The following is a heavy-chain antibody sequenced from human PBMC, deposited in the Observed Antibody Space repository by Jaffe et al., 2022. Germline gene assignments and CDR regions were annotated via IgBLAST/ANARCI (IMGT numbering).Heavy chain of an antibody. D-gene: IGHD3-3*01. CDR2: ISSSSSTI. Sequence: EVQLVESGGGLVQPGGSLRLSCAASGFTFSSYSMNWVRQAPGKGLEWVSYISSSSSTIYYADSVKGRFTISRDNAKNSLYLQMNSLRAEDTAVYYCARVPPFWSGCNGGECAFDIWGQGTMVTVSS. V-gene: IGHV3-48*01. CDR3: ARVPPFWSGCNGGECAFDI. CDR1: GFTFSSYS. J-gene: IGHJ3*02.